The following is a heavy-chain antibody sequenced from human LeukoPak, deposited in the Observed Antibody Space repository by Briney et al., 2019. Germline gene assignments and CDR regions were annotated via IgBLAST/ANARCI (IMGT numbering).Heavy chain of an antibody. CDR1: GFTFSNAW. CDR2: ISGSGGST. J-gene: IGHJ4*02. CDR3: AAEYGSSATFDY. D-gene: IGHD6-6*01. V-gene: IGHV3-23*01. Sequence: GGSLRLSCAASGFTFSNAWMNWVRQAPGKGLEWVSAISGSGGSTYYADSVKGRFTISRDNSKNTLYLQMNSLRAEDTAVYYCAAEYGSSATFDYWGQGTLVTVSS.